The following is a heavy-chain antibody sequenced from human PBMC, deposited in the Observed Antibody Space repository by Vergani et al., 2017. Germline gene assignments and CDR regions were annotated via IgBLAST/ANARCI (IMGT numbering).Heavy chain of an antibody. J-gene: IGHJ3*02. V-gene: IGHV3-30*03. CDR1: GFTFSSYG. CDR2: ISYDGSNK. Sequence: QVQLVESGGGVVQPGRSLRLSCAASGFTFSSYGMHWVRQAPGKGLEWVAVISYDGSNKYYADSVKGRFTISRDNSKNTLYLQMNSLRAEDTAVYYCARARGGVHGAEAFDIWGQGTMVTVSS. CDR3: ARARGGVHGAEAFDI. D-gene: IGHD3-16*01.